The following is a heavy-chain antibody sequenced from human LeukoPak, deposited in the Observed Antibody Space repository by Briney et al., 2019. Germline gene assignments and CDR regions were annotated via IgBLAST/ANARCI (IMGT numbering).Heavy chain of an antibody. D-gene: IGHD6-13*01. V-gene: IGHV3-30*02. CDR3: AREESSLVLGGLAY. CDR1: GFTFSSYS. Sequence: GGSPRLSCAASGFTFSSYSMNWVRQAPGKGLEWVTFIQTDGNTKYYADSVRGRFTISRDNSKNTVSLQMNSLRAEDTAVYYCAREESSLVLGGLAYWGQGTLVTVSS. CDR2: IQTDGNTK. J-gene: IGHJ4*02.